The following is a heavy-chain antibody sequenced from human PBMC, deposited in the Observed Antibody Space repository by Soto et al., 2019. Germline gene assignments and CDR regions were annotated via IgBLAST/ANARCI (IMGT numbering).Heavy chain of an antibody. CDR3: VRGVLVVVGSTAENFDH. V-gene: IGHV3-48*02. J-gene: IGHJ4*02. CDR1: GFTFTKYS. CDR2: ISYSGETK. Sequence: GLTLRLSCVTSGFTFTKYSMNWVRQAPGKGREWVSYISYSGETKYYADSLKGRYAISGDDPKNSVHLQMNRLRDEDTAFYYCVRGVLVVVGSTAENFDHWGQGTLVTVSS. D-gene: IGHD2-15*01.